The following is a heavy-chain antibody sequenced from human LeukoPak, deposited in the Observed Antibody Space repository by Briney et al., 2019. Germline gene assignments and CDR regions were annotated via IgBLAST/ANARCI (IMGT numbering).Heavy chain of an antibody. V-gene: IGHV4-61*02. D-gene: IGHD1-7*01. CDR1: GGSISSGSYY. J-gene: IGHJ5*02. Sequence: SQTLSLTCTVSGGSISSGSYYWSWIRQPAGKGLEWIGRIYTSGSTNYNPSLKSRVTISVDTSKNQFSLKLSSVTAADTAVYYCARGAHAGITGTFGIWFDPWGQGTLVTVSS. CDR3: ARGAHAGITGTFGIWFDP. CDR2: IYTSGST.